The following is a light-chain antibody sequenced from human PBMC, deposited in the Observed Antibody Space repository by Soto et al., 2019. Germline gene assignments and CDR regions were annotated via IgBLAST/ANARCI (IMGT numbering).Light chain of an antibody. V-gene: IGLV2-8*01. CDR3: SSYAGSNNLL. J-gene: IGLJ2*01. CDR1: SSDVGGYNY. CDR2: EVS. Sequence: QSALTQPPSASGSPGQSVIISCTGTSSDVGGYNYVSWYQQHPGKAPKLMIYEVSKRPSGVPDRFSGSKSANTASLTVSGLQAEDEADYYCSSYAGSNNLLFGGGTKLTVL.